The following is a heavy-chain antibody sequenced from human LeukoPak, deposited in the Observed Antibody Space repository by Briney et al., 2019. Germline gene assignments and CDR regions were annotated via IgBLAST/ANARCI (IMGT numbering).Heavy chain of an antibody. CDR2: IYTSGST. CDR1: GCSLSSGSYY. D-gene: IGHD3-22*01. Sequence: SPTLSLTCPVSGCSLSSGSYYWSWVRPPPRKGLAWIGRIYTSGSTNYNPSLKSRVTISVDTSKNQFSLKLSSVTAADTAVYYCARLRYGGYSDYWGQGTLVTVSS. CDR3: ARLRYGGYSDY. V-gene: IGHV4-61*02. J-gene: IGHJ4*02.